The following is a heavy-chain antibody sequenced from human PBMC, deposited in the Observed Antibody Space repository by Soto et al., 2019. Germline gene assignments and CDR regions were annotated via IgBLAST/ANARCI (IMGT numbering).Heavy chain of an antibody. Sequence: SETLSLTCAVSGGSISSSNWWSWVRQPPGKGLEWIGEIYHSGSTNYNPSHKSRVTISVDKSKNQFSLKLSSVTAADTAVYYCARDSRGSSGWYWFDPWGQGTLVTVSS. V-gene: IGHV4-4*02. CDR1: GGSISSSNW. D-gene: IGHD6-19*01. J-gene: IGHJ5*02. CDR2: IYHSGST. CDR3: ARDSRGSSGWYWFDP.